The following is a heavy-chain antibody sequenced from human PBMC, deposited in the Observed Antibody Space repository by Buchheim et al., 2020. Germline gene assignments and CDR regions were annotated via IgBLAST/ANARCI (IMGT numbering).Heavy chain of an antibody. CDR1: GYTFTRYD. J-gene: IGHJ5*02. CDR3: ARETTQMGFDP. Sequence: QVQLVQSGAEVKKPGASVKVSCKASGYTFTRYDINWVRQATGQGLVWMGWMNPNRGNNGYAQKFQGRVTMTLNTFISTHYMELSSRRSEDTAVYYCARETTQMGFDPWGQGTL. D-gene: IGHD5-24*01. V-gene: IGHV1-8*01. CDR2: MNPNRGNN.